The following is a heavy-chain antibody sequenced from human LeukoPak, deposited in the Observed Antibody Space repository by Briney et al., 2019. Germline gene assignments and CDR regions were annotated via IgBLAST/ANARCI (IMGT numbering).Heavy chain of an antibody. Sequence: GGSLRLSCVACGFSFSDYYMSWIRQAPGRGLEWISYISGSGSDLYYADSVKGRFTISRDNANNSLYLQMNSLGAEDTAVYYCARSIGYYYTKDVWGQGTTVTVSS. J-gene: IGHJ6*02. CDR1: GFSFSDYY. CDR3: ARSIGYYYTKDV. CDR2: ISGSGSDL. V-gene: IGHV3-11*01. D-gene: IGHD3-22*01.